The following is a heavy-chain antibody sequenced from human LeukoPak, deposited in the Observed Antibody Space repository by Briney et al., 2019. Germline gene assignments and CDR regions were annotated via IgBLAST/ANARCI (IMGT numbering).Heavy chain of an antibody. J-gene: IGHJ4*02. D-gene: IGHD5-12*01. CDR3: ARAVSGYRRFDY. CDR2: IYSGGST. V-gene: IGHV3-53*01. Sequence: GGSLRVSCAASGFIVSSNYMSWVRQAPGKGLEWVSFIYSGGSTFYADSVKGRFTISRDNSKNTLYLQMNSLRAEDTAVYYCARAVSGYRRFDYWGQGTLVTVSS. CDR1: GFIVSSNY.